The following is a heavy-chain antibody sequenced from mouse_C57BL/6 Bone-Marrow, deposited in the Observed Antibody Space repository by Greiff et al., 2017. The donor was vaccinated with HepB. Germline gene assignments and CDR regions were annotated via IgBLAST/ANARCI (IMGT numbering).Heavy chain of an antibody. D-gene: IGHD1-1*01. CDR2: SRNKANDYTT. CDR1: GFTFSDFY. Sequence: EVMLVESGGGLVQSGRSLRLSCATSGFTFSDFYMEWVRQAPGKGLEWIAASRNKANDYTTEYSASVKGRFIVSRNTSQSILYLQMNALRAEDTAIYYCARDAFTTVVPFAYWGQGTLVTVSA. CDR3: ARDAFTTVVPFAY. V-gene: IGHV7-1*01. J-gene: IGHJ3*01.